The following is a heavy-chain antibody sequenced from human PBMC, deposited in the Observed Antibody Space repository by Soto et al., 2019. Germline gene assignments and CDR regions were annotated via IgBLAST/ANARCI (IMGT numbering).Heavy chain of an antibody. Sequence: SETLSLTCSVSGGSIRSGDYYWSWIRQHPGKGLEWIGYIYYSGTTYYNPSLKSRVTISVNTSKNQFSLKLSSVTAADTAVYYCARESQPTVVIVSWVQGTLVTVSS. CDR2: IYYSGTT. D-gene: IGHD2-15*01. CDR1: GGSIRSGDYY. V-gene: IGHV4-31*03. CDR3: ARESQPTVVIVS. J-gene: IGHJ4*02.